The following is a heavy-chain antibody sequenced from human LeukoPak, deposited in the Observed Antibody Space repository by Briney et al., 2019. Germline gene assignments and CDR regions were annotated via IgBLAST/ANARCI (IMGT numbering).Heavy chain of an antibody. Sequence: SETLSLTCTVSGGSISSYYWSWIWQTPGKGLEWIGYIYYSGSTNFNPSLKSRVTISVDTSKNQFSLKMSSVTAADTAVYFCARGGPPGYYYDYYMDVWGKGTTVTISS. J-gene: IGHJ6*03. CDR3: ARGGPPGYYYDYYMDV. CDR1: GGSISSYY. CDR2: IYYSGST. V-gene: IGHV4-59*01.